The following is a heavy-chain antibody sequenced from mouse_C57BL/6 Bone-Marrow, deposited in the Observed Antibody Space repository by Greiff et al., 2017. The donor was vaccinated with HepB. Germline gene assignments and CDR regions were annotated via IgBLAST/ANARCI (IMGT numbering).Heavy chain of an antibody. CDR1: GFSLTSYA. CDR3: ARNYYYGSSSEVYYAMDY. V-gene: IGHV2-9-1*01. Sequence: VQVVESGPGLVAPSQSLSITCTVSGFSLTSYAISRVRQPPGKGLEWLGVIWTGGGTNYNSALKSRLSISKDNSKSQVFLKMNSLQTDDTARYYCARNYYYGSSSEVYYAMDYWGQGTSVTVSS. CDR2: IWTGGGT. D-gene: IGHD1-1*01. J-gene: IGHJ4*01.